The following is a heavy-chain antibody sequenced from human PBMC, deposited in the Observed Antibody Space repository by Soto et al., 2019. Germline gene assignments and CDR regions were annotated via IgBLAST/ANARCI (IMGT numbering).Heavy chain of an antibody. Sequence: GASVKVSCKAFGYTFTSYGISWVRQAPGQGLEWMGWISAYNGNTNYAQNLQGRVTMTTDTSTSTAYMDLRSLRSDDTAVYYCARDLGQQLVDYWGQGTLVTVSS. D-gene: IGHD6-13*01. V-gene: IGHV1-18*01. CDR2: ISAYNGNT. J-gene: IGHJ4*02. CDR3: ARDLGQQLVDY. CDR1: GYTFTSYG.